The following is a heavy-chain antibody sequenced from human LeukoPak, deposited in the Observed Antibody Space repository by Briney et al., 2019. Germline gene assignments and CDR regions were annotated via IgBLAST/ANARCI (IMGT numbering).Heavy chain of an antibody. CDR1: GGSFSGYY. CDR2: INHSGST. V-gene: IGHV4-34*01. Sequence: SETLSLTCAVYGGSFSGYYWGWIRQPPGKGLEWIGEINHSGSTNYNPSLKSRVTISVDTSKNQFSLKLSSVTAADTAVYYCARARKTYYYDSSGYKFDYWGQGTLVTVSS. J-gene: IGHJ4*02. D-gene: IGHD3-22*01. CDR3: ARARKTYYYDSSGYKFDY.